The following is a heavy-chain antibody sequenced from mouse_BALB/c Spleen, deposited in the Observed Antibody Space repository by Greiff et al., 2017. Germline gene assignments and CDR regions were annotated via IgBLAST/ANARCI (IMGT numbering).Heavy chain of an antibody. CDR3: ARRSYGNYEGFAY. V-gene: IGHV1-54*01. J-gene: IGHJ3*01. D-gene: IGHD2-1*01. Sequence: VQLQQSGAELVRPGTSVKVSCKASGYAFTNYLIEWVKQRPGQGLEWIGVINPGSGGTNYNEKFKGKATLTADKSSSTAYMQLSSLTSDDSAVYFCARRSYGNYEGFAYWGQGTLVTVSA. CDR1: GYAFTNYL. CDR2: INPGSGGT.